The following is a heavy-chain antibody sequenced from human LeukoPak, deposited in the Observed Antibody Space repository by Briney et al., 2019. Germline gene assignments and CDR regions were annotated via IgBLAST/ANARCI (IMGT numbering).Heavy chain of an antibody. Sequence: NPSETLSLTCSVFGGSISRSTYYWVWIRQPPGKELEPIASIHYTGRAYYNPSLKSRVTISADTSKNHFSLKLTSVTAADTAVYYCARHFDNGDYKKTFDIWGQGTMVTVSS. V-gene: IGHV4-39*01. CDR1: GGSISRSTYY. CDR2: IHYTGRA. D-gene: IGHD4-17*01. J-gene: IGHJ3*02. CDR3: ARHFDNGDYKKTFDI.